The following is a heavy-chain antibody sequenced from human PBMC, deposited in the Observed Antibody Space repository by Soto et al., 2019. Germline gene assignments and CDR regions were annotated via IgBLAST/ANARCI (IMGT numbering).Heavy chain of an antibody. CDR2: IIPIFGTA. D-gene: IGHD6-19*01. J-gene: IGHJ3*02. CDR3: ARDRKGSGWPHDAFDI. CDR1: GGTFSSYA. Sequence: SVKVSCKTSGGTFSSYAISWVRQAPGQGLEWMGGIIPIFGTANYAQKFQGRVTITADESTSTAYMELSSLRSEDTAVYYCARDRKGSGWPHDAFDIWGQGTMVTVSS. V-gene: IGHV1-69*13.